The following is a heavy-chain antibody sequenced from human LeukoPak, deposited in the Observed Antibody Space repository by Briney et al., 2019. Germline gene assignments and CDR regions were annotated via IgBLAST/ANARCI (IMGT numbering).Heavy chain of an antibody. V-gene: IGHV4-59*08. CDR3: ARLGRGGISDYFDY. J-gene: IGHJ4*02. CDR1: GGSISSKY. CDR2: ISYSGST. Sequence: SETLSLTCSVSGGSISSKYWSWIRQPPGKGPEWIGNISNSGSTTYISYSGSTKYNPSLKTRVTISVGTSKNQFSLKLSSVTAADTAVYYCARLGRGGISDYFDYWGQGTLVTVST. D-gene: IGHD1-14*01.